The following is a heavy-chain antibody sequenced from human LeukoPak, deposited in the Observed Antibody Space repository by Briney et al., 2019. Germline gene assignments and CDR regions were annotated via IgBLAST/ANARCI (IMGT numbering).Heavy chain of an antibody. D-gene: IGHD1-7*01. J-gene: IGHJ3*02. V-gene: IGHV3-21*01. Sequence: KPGGSLRLSCAASGFIFNNYNMNWVRQAPGKGLEWVSSISSSDSRYIYYADSVKGRFTISRNNAKNSLYLQMNSLRAEDTAVYYCARDSGNYLDAFDIWGQGTMVTVSS. CDR1: GFIFNNYN. CDR2: ISSSDSRYI. CDR3: ARDSGNYLDAFDI.